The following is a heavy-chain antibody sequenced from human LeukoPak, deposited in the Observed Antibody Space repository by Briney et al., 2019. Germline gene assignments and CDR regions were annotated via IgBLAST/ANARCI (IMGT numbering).Heavy chain of an antibody. CDR1: GYTFTSYY. Sequence: GASVKVPCKASGYTFTSYYMHWVRQAPGQGLEWMGIINPSGGSTSYAQKFQGRVTMTRDTSTSTVYMELSSLRSEDTAVYYCARSGYCSGGSCSDAFDIWGQGTMVTVSS. CDR2: INPSGGST. D-gene: IGHD2-15*01. V-gene: IGHV1-46*01. J-gene: IGHJ3*02. CDR3: ARSGYCSGGSCSDAFDI.